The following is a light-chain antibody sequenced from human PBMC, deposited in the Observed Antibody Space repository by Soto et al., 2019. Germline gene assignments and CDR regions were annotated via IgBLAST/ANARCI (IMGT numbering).Light chain of an antibody. J-gene: IGLJ2*01. V-gene: IGLV2-8*01. CDR1: RSDVGGYNY. CDR2: EVS. Sequence: QSALTQPPSASGSPGQSVTISCTGTRSDVGGYNYVSWYQQPPGKAPKLLIYEVSKRPSGVPDRFSGSKSGNTASLTVAGLQAEDEADYYCSAYAGSNNVVVFGGGTKLTVL. CDR3: SAYAGSNNVVV.